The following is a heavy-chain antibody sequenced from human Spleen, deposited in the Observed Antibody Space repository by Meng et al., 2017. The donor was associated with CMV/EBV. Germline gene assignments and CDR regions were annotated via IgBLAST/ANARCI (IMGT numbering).Heavy chain of an antibody. Sequence: GESLKISCAASGFTFSSYAMHWVRQAPGKGLEWVAVISYDGNNRYYGDSVKGRFTVSRDNSRNTLYLQKNSLKTEDTAVDYCARGLAFSIAARLDYWGQGTLVTVSS. CDR3: ARGLAFSIAARLDY. D-gene: IGHD6-6*01. CDR2: ISYDGNNR. V-gene: IGHV3-30-3*01. J-gene: IGHJ4*02. CDR1: GFTFSSYA.